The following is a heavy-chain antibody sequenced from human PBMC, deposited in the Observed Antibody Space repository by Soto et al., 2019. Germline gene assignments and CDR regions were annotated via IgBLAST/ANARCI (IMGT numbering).Heavy chain of an antibody. D-gene: IGHD2-15*01. CDR2: ISYSGNT. Sequence: SSETLSLTCIISGDSTSNYYWSWIRQSPGKGLEWIGYISYSGNTNYNPSLKSRVTISVDTSKDQLSLKVTSVTAADTAMYYCACIRCKRGSPIDYCGQGTQVTVSS. V-gene: IGHV4-59*01. CDR1: GDSTSNYY. J-gene: IGHJ4*02. CDR3: ACIRCKRGSPIDY.